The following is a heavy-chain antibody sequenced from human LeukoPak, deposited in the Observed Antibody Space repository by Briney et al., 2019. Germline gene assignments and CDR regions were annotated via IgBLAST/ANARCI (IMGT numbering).Heavy chain of an antibody. V-gene: IGHV3-30-3*01. J-gene: IGHJ4*02. Sequence: GGSLRLSCAASGFTFSSYAMHWVRQAPGKGLEWVAVISYDGSNKYYADSVKGRFTISRDNSKNTLYLQMNSLRAEDTAVYYCARVLGDYAPFDYWGRGTLVTVSS. D-gene: IGHD4-17*01. CDR1: GFTFSSYA. CDR2: ISYDGSNK. CDR3: ARVLGDYAPFDY.